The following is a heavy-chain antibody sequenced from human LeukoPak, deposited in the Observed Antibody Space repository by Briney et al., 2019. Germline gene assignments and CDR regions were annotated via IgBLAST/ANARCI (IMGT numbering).Heavy chain of an antibody. CDR3: ARLYSSGWNYFDY. CDR2: IYYSGNT. CDR1: GGSISSSKYY. V-gene: IGHV4-39*01. Sequence: PSETLSLTCTVSGGSISSSKYYWGWIRHPPGKGLEWIGSIYYSGNTYYNPSLKRRVTISVDTSKNQFSLKLSSATAADTAVYYCARLYSSGWNYFDYWGQGTLVTVSS. J-gene: IGHJ4*02. D-gene: IGHD6-19*01.